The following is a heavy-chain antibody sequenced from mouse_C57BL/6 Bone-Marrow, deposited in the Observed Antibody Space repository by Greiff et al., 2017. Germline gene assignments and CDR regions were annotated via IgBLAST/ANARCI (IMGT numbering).Heavy chain of an antibody. CDR3: AREKIWITTGVEGYWYFDV. Sequence: QVQLQQPGAELVRPGTSVKLSCKASGYTFTSYWMHWVKQRPGQGLEWIGVIDPSDSYTNYNQKFKGKATLTVDTSSSTAYMQLSSLTSEDTAVYYCAREKIWITTGVEGYWYFDVWGTGTTVTVSS. CDR2: IDPSDSYT. D-gene: IGHD1-1*01. CDR1: GYTFTSYW. V-gene: IGHV1-59*01. J-gene: IGHJ1*03.